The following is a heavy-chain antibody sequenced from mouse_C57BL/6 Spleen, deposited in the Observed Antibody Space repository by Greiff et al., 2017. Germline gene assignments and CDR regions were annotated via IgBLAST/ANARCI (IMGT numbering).Heavy chain of an antibody. CDR1: GYTFTDYN. D-gene: IGHD2-4*01. J-gene: IGHJ1*03. CDR2: INPNNGGT. Sequence: VHVKQSGPELVKPGASVKMSCKASGYTFTDYNMHWVKQSHGKSLEWIGYINPNNGGTSYNQKFKGKATLTVNKSSSTAYMELRSLTSEDSAVYYCARGLRQGDFDVWGTGTTVTVSS. CDR3: ARGLRQGDFDV. V-gene: IGHV1-22*01.